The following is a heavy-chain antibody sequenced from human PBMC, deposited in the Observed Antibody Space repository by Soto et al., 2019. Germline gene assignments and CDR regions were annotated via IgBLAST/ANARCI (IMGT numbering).Heavy chain of an antibody. CDR3: AKATTNGGWFNPFDS. J-gene: IGHJ4*02. CDR2: INPDGGDN. Sequence: GSLRLSCAASGFTFSIYWMSWVRQAPGKGLEWVANINPDGGDNYYVDSVKGRFTISRDNAKNSLYLQMNSLTADDTAVYYCAKATTNGGWFNPFDSWGQGALVTVSS. D-gene: IGHD6-19*01. V-gene: IGHV3-7*03. CDR1: GFTFSIYW.